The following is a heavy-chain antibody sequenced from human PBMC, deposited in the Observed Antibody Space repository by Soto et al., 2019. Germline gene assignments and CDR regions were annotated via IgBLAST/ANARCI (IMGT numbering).Heavy chain of an antibody. V-gene: IGHV1-69*13. J-gene: IGHJ4*02. CDR1: GGTFSSYA. D-gene: IGHD3-16*01. CDR2: IIPIFGTA. CDR3: ARLGMIKRYYFDY. Sequence: ASVKVSCKASGGTFSSYAISWVRQAPGQGLEWMGGIIPIFGTANYAQKFQGRVTITADESTSTAYMELSSLRSEDTAVYYCARLGMIKRYYFDYWGQGTLVTVSS.